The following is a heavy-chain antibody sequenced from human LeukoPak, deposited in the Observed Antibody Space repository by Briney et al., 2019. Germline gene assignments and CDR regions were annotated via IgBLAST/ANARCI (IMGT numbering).Heavy chain of an antibody. V-gene: IGHV4-34*01. CDR3: GGPGQGAFDI. CDR2: INHSGST. Sequence: SETLSLTCAVYGGSFSGYYWSWIRQPPGKGLEWIGEINHSGSTYYNPSLKSRVTISVDTSKNQFSLKLSSVTAADTAVYYCGGPGQGAFDIWGQGTMVTVSS. CDR1: GGSFSGYY. J-gene: IGHJ3*02.